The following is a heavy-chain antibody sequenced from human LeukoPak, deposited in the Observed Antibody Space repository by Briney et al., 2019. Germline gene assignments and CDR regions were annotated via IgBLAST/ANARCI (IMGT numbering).Heavy chain of an antibody. CDR1: GGSISSSSYY. V-gene: IGHV4-39*01. CDR2: IYYSGST. D-gene: IGHD5-12*01. CDR3: ARSPRYSGYDYGSDY. Sequence: SETLSLTCTVSGGSISSSSYYWGWIRQPPRKGLEWIGGIYYSGSTYYNPSLKSRVTISVDTSKNQFSLKLSSVTAADTAVYYCARSPRYSGYDYGSDYWGRGILVTVSS. J-gene: IGHJ4*02.